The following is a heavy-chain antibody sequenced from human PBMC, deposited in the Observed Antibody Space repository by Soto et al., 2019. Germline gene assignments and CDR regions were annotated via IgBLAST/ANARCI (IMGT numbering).Heavy chain of an antibody. CDR1: GGSISSYY. J-gene: IGHJ4*02. Sequence: QVQLQASGPGLVKPSETLSLTCTVSGGSISSYYWSWIRQPPGKGLEWIGYIYYSGSTNYNPSLKRRVTISVDTSKNQFSLKLSSVTAADTALYYCARTYGRNFDYWGQGTLVTVSS. D-gene: IGHD3-10*01. CDR2: IYYSGST. V-gene: IGHV4-59*01. CDR3: ARTYGRNFDY.